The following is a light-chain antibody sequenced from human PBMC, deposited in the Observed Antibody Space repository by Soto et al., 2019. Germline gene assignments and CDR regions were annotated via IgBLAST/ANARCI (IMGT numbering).Light chain of an antibody. CDR3: QQYNSYWAT. CDR1: QSIDSW. V-gene: IGKV1-5*03. J-gene: IGKJ1*01. Sequence: DIQMTQSPSTLSAFVGDRVTITCRASQSIDSWLAWYQQKPGEAPKLLIYKASSLESGVPARFSGSGSGKEFTLTISSLQPDDFATYYCQQYNSYWATFGQGTKVEIK. CDR2: KAS.